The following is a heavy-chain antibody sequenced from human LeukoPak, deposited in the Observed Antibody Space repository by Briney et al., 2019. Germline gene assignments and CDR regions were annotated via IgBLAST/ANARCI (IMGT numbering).Heavy chain of an antibody. CDR1: GFTFSSYA. D-gene: IGHD6-13*01. V-gene: IGHV3-30-3*01. CDR2: ISYDGSNK. J-gene: IGHJ4*02. CDR3: WAAAGPTEDY. Sequence: GSLRLSCAASGFTFSSYAMSWVRQAPGKGLEWVAVISYDGSNKYYADSVKGRFTISRDNSKNTLYLQMNSLRAEDTAVYYCWAAAGPTEDYWGQGTLVTVSS.